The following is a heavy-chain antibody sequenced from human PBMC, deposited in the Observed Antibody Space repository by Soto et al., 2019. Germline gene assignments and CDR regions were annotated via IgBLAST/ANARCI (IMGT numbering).Heavy chain of an antibody. D-gene: IGHD3-10*01. J-gene: IGHJ5*02. CDR1: GGSISSSGYY. Sequence: QLQLQESGPGLVKPSETLSLTCTVSGGSISSSGYYWGWIRQPPGKGLEWIGTTFYSGSTYFNPSLKSRVTVSVDTSKNQFSLKLSSVPAADTAVYYCARHYGSFDPWGQGTLVTVSS. V-gene: IGHV4-39*01. CDR2: TFYSGST. CDR3: ARHYGSFDP.